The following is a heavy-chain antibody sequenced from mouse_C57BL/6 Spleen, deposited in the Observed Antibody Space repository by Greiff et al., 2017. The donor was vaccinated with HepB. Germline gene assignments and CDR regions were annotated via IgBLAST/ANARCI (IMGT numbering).Heavy chain of an antibody. V-gene: IGHV1-61*01. D-gene: IGHD2-3*01. CDR3: ARGGYDGYPAWFAY. CDR1: GYTFTSYW. Sequence: VQLQQPGAELVRPGSSVKLSCKASGYTFTSYWMDWVKQRPGQGLEWIGNIYPSDSETHYNQKFKDKATLTVDKSSSTAYMQLSSLTSEDSAVYYCARGGYDGYPAWFAYWGQGTLVTVSA. CDR2: IYPSDSET. J-gene: IGHJ3*01.